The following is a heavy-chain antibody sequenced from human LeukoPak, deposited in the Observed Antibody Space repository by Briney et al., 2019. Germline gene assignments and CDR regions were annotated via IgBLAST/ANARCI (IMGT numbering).Heavy chain of an antibody. CDR3: ATVREGTSRDFDY. CDR2: IIPGAGST. Sequence: ASVKVSCKASGYSFTSYSISWLRQAPGQGLEWMGIIIPGAGSTSYAQMFQGRVTMTRDTSTGTVYMELSSLRSEDTALYYCATVREGTSRDFDYWGQGTLVTVSS. CDR1: GYSFTSYS. J-gene: IGHJ4*02. D-gene: IGHD1-7*01. V-gene: IGHV1-46*01.